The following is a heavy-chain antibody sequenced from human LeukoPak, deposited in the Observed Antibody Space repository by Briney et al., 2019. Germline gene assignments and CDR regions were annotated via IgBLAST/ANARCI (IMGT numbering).Heavy chain of an antibody. CDR3: AKESTVTPGNVNWFDT. D-gene: IGHD4-17*01. V-gene: IGHV3-30*02. CDR1: GFIFSDYV. J-gene: IGHJ5*02. Sequence: PGGSLRLSCAASGFIFSDYVMNWLRQAPGRGLEWVAYIRYDGSHKYYIDSVKGRFTISRDNSKNTLSLQMNSLRAEDTAVYYCAKESTVTPGNVNWFDTWGQGTLVTVSS. CDR2: IRYDGSHK.